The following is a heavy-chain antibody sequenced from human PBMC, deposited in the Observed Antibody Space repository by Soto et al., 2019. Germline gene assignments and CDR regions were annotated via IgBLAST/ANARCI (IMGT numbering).Heavy chain of an antibody. CDR1: GFTFSSYA. Sequence: GGSLRLSCAASGFTFSSYAISWIRLSPGKGLEWVSVISGGGDSTYYTPSVKGRFTISRDNSKNTLYLQMNSLRAEDTAVYFCAKSPSVVLVPSTLGGNNWFDPWGQGTLVTVSS. CDR2: ISGGGDST. V-gene: IGHV3-23*01. J-gene: IGHJ5*02. CDR3: AKSPSVVLVPSTLGGNNWFDP. D-gene: IGHD2-15*01.